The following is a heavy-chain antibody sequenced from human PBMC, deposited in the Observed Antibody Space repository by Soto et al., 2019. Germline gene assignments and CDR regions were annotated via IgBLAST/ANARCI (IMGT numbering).Heavy chain of an antibody. J-gene: IGHJ6*02. V-gene: IGHV3-11*01. CDR2: IRTNGRSI. Sequence: QVQLVESGGGLVKPGGSLRLSCAVSGVTFSDCYMNWIRQAPGKGLEWVSYIRTNGRSINYAGSVKGRLTISRDKAKNSLYMQMNSLRAEDTAMYYCARARVGERGYAMDFWGQGTTVTVSS. CDR3: ARARVGERGYAMDF. CDR1: GVTFSDCY. D-gene: IGHD3-10*01.